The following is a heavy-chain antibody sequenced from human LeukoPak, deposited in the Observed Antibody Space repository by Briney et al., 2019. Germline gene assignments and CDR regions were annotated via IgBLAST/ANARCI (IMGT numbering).Heavy chain of an antibody. Sequence: GGSLRLSCAASGFTFSNYWMSWVRQAPGKGLEWVANIKQDGSEKYYVDSVKGRFTISRDNAKNSLYLQMNSLRAEDSAIYYCARARIDYWGREPWSPSPQ. J-gene: IGHJ4*02. CDR3: ARARIDY. D-gene: IGHD2/OR15-2a*01. CDR1: GFTFSNYW. CDR2: IKQDGSEK. V-gene: IGHV3-7*05.